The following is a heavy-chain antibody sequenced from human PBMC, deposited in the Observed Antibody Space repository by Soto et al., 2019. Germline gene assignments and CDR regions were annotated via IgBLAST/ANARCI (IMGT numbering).Heavy chain of an antibody. CDR2: ISINGDDT. Sequence: EVQLVESGGGLVQPGGSLRLSCSGSGFTFSNYILHWVRQAPGKGLEYVSTISINGDDTHYADSVKGRFTISRDNSRNTLYLQMSTLRVEDTAVYYCARKVVGVSNWYDYWGQGTLVTVSS. J-gene: IGHJ4*02. CDR3: ARKVVGVSNWYDY. D-gene: IGHD6-13*01. CDR1: GFTFSNYI. V-gene: IGHV3-64D*08.